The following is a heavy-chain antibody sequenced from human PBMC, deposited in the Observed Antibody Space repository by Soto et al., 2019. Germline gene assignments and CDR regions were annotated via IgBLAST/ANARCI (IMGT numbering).Heavy chain of an antibody. D-gene: IGHD2-15*01. CDR2: IDTGGTT. V-gene: IGHV3-23*01. CDR3: AKKYCLGGTCYSSFDY. Sequence: PGGSLRLSCAASGFTFSSYALSWVRQAPGKGLGWVSGIDTGGTTYYADSVKGRFTISRDNSKNTLYLQVNSLRVEDTAVYYCAKKYCLGGTCYSSFDYWGQGTLVTVSS. J-gene: IGHJ4*02. CDR1: GFTFSSYA.